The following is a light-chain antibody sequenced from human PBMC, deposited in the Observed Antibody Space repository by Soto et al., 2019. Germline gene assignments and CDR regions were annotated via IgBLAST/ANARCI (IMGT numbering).Light chain of an antibody. J-gene: IGLJ1*01. CDR1: SSNIGAGYD. Sequence: QSVLTQPPSVSGAPGQRVTISCTGSSSNIGAGYDVHWYQQLPGTAPKLLIYGNSNRPSGVPDRFSGSKSGTSASLAITGLQAEDEADYYCQSYDSSQEVSGTGTKVTVL. CDR2: GNS. V-gene: IGLV1-40*01. CDR3: QSYDSSQEV.